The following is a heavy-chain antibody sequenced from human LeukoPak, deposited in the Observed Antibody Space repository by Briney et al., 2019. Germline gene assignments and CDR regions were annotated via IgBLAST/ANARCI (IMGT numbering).Heavy chain of an antibody. CDR3: ARDRYKYYYDSSGYYYRDAFDI. CDR2: ISAYNGNT. CDR1: GYTFTSYG. D-gene: IGHD3-22*01. V-gene: IGHV1-18*01. Sequence: GASVKVSCKASGYTFTSYGISWVRQAPGQGLEWMGWISAYNGNTNYAQKLQGRVTMTTDTSTSTAYMELRSLRSDDTAVYYCARDRYKYYYDSSGYYYRDAFDIWGQGTMVTVS. J-gene: IGHJ3*02.